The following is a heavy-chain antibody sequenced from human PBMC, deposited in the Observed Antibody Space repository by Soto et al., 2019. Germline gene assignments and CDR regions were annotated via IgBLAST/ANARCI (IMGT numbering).Heavy chain of an antibody. V-gene: IGHV5-10-1*01. D-gene: IGHD4-17*01. CDR2: IDPSDSYT. CDR1: GYSFTSYW. CDR3: ARHGGEKRAETPLNY. J-gene: IGHJ4*02. Sequence: PGESLKISWKGSGYSFTSYWISWVRQMPGKGLEWMGRIDPSDSYTNYSPSFQGHVTISADKSISTAYLQWSSLKASDTAIYYCARHGGEKRAETPLNYWGQGTLVTVSS.